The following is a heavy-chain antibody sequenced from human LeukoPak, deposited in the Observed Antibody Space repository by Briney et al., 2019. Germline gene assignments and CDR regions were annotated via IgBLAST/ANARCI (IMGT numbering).Heavy chain of an antibody. CDR1: GGSISSYY. J-gene: IGHJ5*02. V-gene: IGHV4-59*06. D-gene: IGHD2-21*02. Sequence: SETLSLTCTVSGGSISSYYWSWIRQHPGKGLEWIGYIYYSGSTYYNPSLKSRVTISVDTSKNQFSLKLSSVTAADTAVYYCARDAYCGGDCYGNWFDPWGQGTLVTVSS. CDR2: IYYSGST. CDR3: ARDAYCGGDCYGNWFDP.